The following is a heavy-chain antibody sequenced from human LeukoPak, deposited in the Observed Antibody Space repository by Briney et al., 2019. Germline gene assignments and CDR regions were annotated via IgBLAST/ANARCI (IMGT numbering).Heavy chain of an antibody. J-gene: IGHJ4*02. CDR1: GYTFTGYF. CDR3: ARGPLYSYGIFDY. Sequence: ASVKVSCKASGYTFTGYFIHWVRQAPGQGLEWMGRINPNSGGTNYAQKFQGRDTVTRDTSISTAYMELSRLRSDDTAVYYCARGPLYSYGIFDYWGQGTLVTVSS. D-gene: IGHD5-18*01. V-gene: IGHV1-2*06. CDR2: INPNSGGT.